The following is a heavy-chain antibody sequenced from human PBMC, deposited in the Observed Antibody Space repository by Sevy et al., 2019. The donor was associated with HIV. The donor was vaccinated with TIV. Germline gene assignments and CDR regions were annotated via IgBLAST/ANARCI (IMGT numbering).Heavy chain of an antibody. D-gene: IGHD3-10*01. V-gene: IGHV3-23*01. CDR1: GFTFSSYA. Sequence: GGSLRLSCAASGFTFSSYAMSWVRQAPGKGLEWVSGISGSGGSTYYADSVKGRFTISRDNSKNTLYLQMNSLRPEDTAVYYCARVAGSGTYYSGDFDYWGQGTLVTVSS. CDR3: ARVAGSGTYYSGDFDY. CDR2: ISGSGGST. J-gene: IGHJ4*02.